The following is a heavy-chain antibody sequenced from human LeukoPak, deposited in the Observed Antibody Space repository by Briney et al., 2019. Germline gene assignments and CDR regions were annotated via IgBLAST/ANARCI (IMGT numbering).Heavy chain of an antibody. Sequence: PGGSLRLSRAASGFTFSSYWMHWVRHAPGKGLVWVSRINTDGSSTSYADSVKGRFTTSRDNAKNMLYLQMNSLRAEDTAVYYCARPYYDFWSGCRKEYNWFDHWGQGTLVTVSS. V-gene: IGHV3-74*01. CDR2: INTDGSST. J-gene: IGHJ5*02. D-gene: IGHD3-3*01. CDR1: GFTFSSYW. CDR3: ARPYYDFWSGCRKEYNWFDH.